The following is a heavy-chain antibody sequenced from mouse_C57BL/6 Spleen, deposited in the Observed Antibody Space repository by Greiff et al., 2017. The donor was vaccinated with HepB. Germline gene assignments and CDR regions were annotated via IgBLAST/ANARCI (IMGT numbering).Heavy chain of an antibody. Sequence: EVQLQQSGPELVKPGASVKISCKASGYTFTDYYMNWVKQSHGKSLEWIGDINPNNGGTSYNQKFKGKATLTVDKSSSTAYMELRSLTSEDSAVYYCARVEDMRDDYDDFDYWGQGTTLTVSS. J-gene: IGHJ2*01. V-gene: IGHV1-26*01. CDR3: ARVEDMRDDYDDFDY. CDR1: GYTFTDYY. D-gene: IGHD2-4*01. CDR2: INPNNGGT.